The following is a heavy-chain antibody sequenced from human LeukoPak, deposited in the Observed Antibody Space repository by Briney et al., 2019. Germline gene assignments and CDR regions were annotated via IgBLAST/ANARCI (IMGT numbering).Heavy chain of an antibody. J-gene: IGHJ4*02. V-gene: IGHV4-34*01. Sequence: SETLSLTCAAYGGSFSGYYWSWIRQPPGKGLEWIGEINHSGSTNYNPSLKSRVTISVDTSKNQFSLKLSSVTAADTAVYYCARFSQQLAFDYWGQGTLVTVSS. CDR3: ARFSQQLAFDY. CDR2: INHSGST. D-gene: IGHD6-13*01. CDR1: GGSFSGYY.